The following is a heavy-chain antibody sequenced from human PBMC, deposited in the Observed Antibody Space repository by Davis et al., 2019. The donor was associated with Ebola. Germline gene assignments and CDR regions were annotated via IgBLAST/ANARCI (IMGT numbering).Heavy chain of an antibody. CDR1: GYTFTGYY. V-gene: IGHV1-2*04. D-gene: IGHD4-23*01. CDR3: ARCGNSTWYFDL. Sequence: ASVKVSCKASGYTFTGYYMHWVRQAPGQGLEWMGWINPNSGGTNYAQKFQGWVTMTRDTSISTAYMELSRLRSDDTAVYYCARCGNSTWYFDLWDRGTLVTVSS. CDR2: INPNSGGT. J-gene: IGHJ2*01.